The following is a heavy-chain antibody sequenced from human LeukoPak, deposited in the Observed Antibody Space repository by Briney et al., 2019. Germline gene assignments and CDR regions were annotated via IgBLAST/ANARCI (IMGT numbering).Heavy chain of an antibody. CDR1: VGTFSSYA. J-gene: IGHJ4*02. D-gene: IGHD2-2*01. CDR2: IIPIFVTT. V-gene: IGHV1-69*13. CDR3: AREADCSSTSCYGGYFDY. Sequence: ASVNVSCKASVGTFSSYAISWVRQAPGQGLEWMGGIIPIFVTTNYAQKFQGRVTITADESTSTAYMELSSLRSEDTAVYYCAREADCSSTSCYGGYFDYWGQGTLVTVSS.